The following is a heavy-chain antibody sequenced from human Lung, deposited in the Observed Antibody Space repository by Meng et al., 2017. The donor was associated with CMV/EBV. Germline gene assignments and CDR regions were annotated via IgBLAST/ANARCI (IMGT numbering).Heavy chain of an antibody. CDR1: GDSITNHNW. J-gene: IGHJ1*01. D-gene: IGHD3-10*01. CDR2: IPHRGSS. V-gene: IGHV4-4*03. CDR3: LRRSGGSV. Sequence: QVQLRDSGQALVKPPETLSLTCAVSGDSITNHNWWAWVRQPPGKGLEWIGEIPHRGSSAYNPSLKSRVSMSIDKSKNQFSLKLTSVTAADTAVYHCLRRSGGSVWGQGTLVTVSS.